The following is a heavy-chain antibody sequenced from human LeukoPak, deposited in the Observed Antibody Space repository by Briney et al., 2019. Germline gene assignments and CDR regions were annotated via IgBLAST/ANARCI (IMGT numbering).Heavy chain of an antibody. D-gene: IGHD3-22*01. J-gene: IGHJ4*02. CDR3: ARGRLGSYYDSSDY. CDR1: GGSFSSYY. Sequence: SETLSLTCAVYGGSFSSYYWSWIRQPPGKGLEWIGEINHSGSTNYNPSLKSRVTISVDTSKNQFSLKLSSVTAADTAVYYCARGRLGSYYDSSDYWGQGTLVTVSS. CDR2: INHSGST. V-gene: IGHV4-34*01.